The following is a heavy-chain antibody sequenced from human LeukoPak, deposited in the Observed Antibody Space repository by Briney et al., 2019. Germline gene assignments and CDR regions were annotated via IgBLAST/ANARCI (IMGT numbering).Heavy chain of an antibody. CDR2: IRYDGSNK. V-gene: IGHV3-30*02. J-gene: IGHJ4*02. CDR3: AKDRRMTMVTMAYY. Sequence: GGSLRLSCAASGFTFSSYGMHWVRQAPGKGLEWVAFIRYDGSNKYYADSVKGRFTISRDNSKNTLYLQMNSLRAEDTAVYYCAKDRRMTMVTMAYYWGQGTLVTVSS. CDR1: GFTFSSYG. D-gene: IGHD4-17*01.